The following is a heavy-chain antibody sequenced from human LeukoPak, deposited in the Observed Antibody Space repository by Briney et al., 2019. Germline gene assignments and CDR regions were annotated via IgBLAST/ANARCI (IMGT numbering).Heavy chain of an antibody. CDR2: IYHSGST. J-gene: IGHJ4*02. Sequence: ASGTLSLTCAVSGGSISSSNWWSWVRQPPGKGLEWIGEIYHSGSTNYNPSLKSRVTISVDKSKNQFSLKLSSVTAADTAAYYCARGYSGSYYGSNFDYWGQGTLVTVSS. CDR3: ARGYSGSYYGSNFDY. V-gene: IGHV4-4*02. CDR1: GGSISSSNW. D-gene: IGHD1-26*01.